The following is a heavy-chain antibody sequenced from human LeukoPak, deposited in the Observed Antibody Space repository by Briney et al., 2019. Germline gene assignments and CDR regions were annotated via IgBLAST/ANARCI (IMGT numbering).Heavy chain of an antibody. J-gene: IGHJ4*02. V-gene: IGHV4-28*03. CDR3: ARGRDYFDY. Sequence: SDTLSLTCAVSGYSISSNHWWGWIRQPPGKGLEWIGYIFYAGSTYYNPSLKSRVTISVDTSKNQFSLKLSSVTAADTAVYYCARGRDYFDYWGQGTLVTVSS. CDR1: GYSISSNHW. CDR2: IFYAGST.